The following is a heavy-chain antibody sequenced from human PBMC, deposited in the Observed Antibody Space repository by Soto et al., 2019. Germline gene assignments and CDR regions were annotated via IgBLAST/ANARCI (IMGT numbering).Heavy chain of an antibody. D-gene: IGHD6-6*01. CDR3: AKDSTAYSSSYDFDY. J-gene: IGHJ4*02. Sequence: EVQLLESGGGLVQPGGSLRLSCAASGFTFSSYAMSWVRQAPGKGLEWVSAISGSGGSTYYADSVKGQFTISRYNSKNTLDMHMHSLRAEDTAVYYCAKDSTAYSSSYDFDYWGQGTLVTVSS. CDR1: GFTFSSYA. V-gene: IGHV3-23*01. CDR2: ISGSGGST.